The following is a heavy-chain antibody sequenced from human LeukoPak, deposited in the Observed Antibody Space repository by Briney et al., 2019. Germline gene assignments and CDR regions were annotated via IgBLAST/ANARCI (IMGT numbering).Heavy chain of an antibody. CDR1: GYSSSSGYY. J-gene: IGHJ4*02. D-gene: IGHD2-2*01. Sequence: SETLSLTCAVSGYSSSSGYYWGWIRQPPGKGLEWIGSIYHSGSTYYNPSLKSRVTISVDTSKNQFSLKLSSVTAADTAVYYCARFCCSSTTSDYWGQGTLVTVSS. CDR2: IYHSGST. CDR3: ARFCCSSTTSDY. V-gene: IGHV4-38-2*01.